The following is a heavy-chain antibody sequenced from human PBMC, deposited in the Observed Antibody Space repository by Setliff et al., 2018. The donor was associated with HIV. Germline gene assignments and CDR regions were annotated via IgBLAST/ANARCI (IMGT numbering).Heavy chain of an antibody. CDR1: GGTFSSYA. D-gene: IGHD4-17*01. J-gene: IGHJ3*02. CDR2: IIPIFGTA. CDR3: ARGPDDYGGDDGAFDI. V-gene: IGHV1-69*05. Sequence: SVKVSCKASGGTFSSYAISWVRQAPGQGLEWMGGIIPIFGTANYAQKFQGRVTITTDESTSTAYMELSSLRSDDTAVYYCARGPDDYGGDDGAFDIWGQGTMVTV.